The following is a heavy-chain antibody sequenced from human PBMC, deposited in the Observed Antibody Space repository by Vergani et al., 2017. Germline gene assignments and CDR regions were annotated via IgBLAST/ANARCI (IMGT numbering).Heavy chain of an antibody. CDR3: ARDFGRRITIFGVVTKHYYYGMDV. D-gene: IGHD3-3*01. Sequence: QVQLVESGGGLVKPGGSLRLSCAASGFTFSDYYMSWIRQAPGKGLEWVSYISSSGSTIYYAYSVKGRFTISRDNAKNSLYLQMNSLRPEDTAVYYCARDFGRRITIFGVVTKHYYYGMDVWGQGTTVTVS. V-gene: IGHV3-11*01. CDR2: ISSSGSTI. CDR1: GFTFSDYY. J-gene: IGHJ6*02.